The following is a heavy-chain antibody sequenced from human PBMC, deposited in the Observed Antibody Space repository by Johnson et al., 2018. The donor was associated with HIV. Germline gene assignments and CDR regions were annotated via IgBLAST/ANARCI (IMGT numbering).Heavy chain of an antibody. CDR2: ISYDGSNK. CDR3: AREDQNWNYDHAFDI. J-gene: IGHJ3*02. CDR1: GFTFSRHA. Sequence: QMLLVESGGGVVQPGRSLRLSCAASGFTFSRHAMHWVRQAPGKGLEWVALISYDGSNKYYADSVKGRFTISRDNSKNTLYLQMNSLRAEDTAVYYCAREDQNWNYDHAFDIWGQGTMVTVSS. D-gene: IGHD1-7*01. V-gene: IGHV3-30-3*01.